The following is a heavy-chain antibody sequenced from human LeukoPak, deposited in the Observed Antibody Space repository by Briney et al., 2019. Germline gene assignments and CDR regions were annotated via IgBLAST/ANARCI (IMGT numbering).Heavy chain of an antibody. D-gene: IGHD3-22*01. V-gene: IGHV5-51*01. CDR3: AREPTYYYDSSGYYHFDY. Sequence: GESLKISCKGSGYSFTSYWIGWVRQMPGKGLEWMGITYPGDSDTRYSPSFQGQVTISADKSISTAYLQWSSLKASDTAMYYCAREPTYYYDSSGYYHFDYWGQGTLVTVSS. CDR2: TYPGDSDT. CDR1: GYSFTSYW. J-gene: IGHJ4*02.